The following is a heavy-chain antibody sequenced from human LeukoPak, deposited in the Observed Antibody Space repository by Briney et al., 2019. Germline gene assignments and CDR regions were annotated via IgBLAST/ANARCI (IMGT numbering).Heavy chain of an antibody. CDR2: INHSGST. CDR1: GGSFSGHY. CDR3: ARGLGYCSSTSCWSWFDP. J-gene: IGHJ5*02. D-gene: IGHD2-2*01. Sequence: PSETLSLTCAVYGGSFSGHYWSWIRQPPGKGLEWIGEINHSGSTNYNPSLKSRVTISVDTSKNQFSLKLSSVTAADTAVYYCARGLGYCSSTSCWSWFDPWGQGTLVTVSS. V-gene: IGHV4-34*01.